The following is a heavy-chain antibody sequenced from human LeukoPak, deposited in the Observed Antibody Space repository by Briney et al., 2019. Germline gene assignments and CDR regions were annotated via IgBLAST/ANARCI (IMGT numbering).Heavy chain of an antibody. J-gene: IGHJ4*02. Sequence: GGSLRLSCAASGFTFSSYAMSWVRQAPGKGPEWVSAISGSGGSTYYADSVKGRFTISRDNSKNTLYLQMNSLRAEDMALYYCARGGSSADYFDYWGQGTLVTVSS. CDR2: ISGSGGST. CDR1: GFTFSSYA. V-gene: IGHV3-23*01. D-gene: IGHD6-6*01. CDR3: ARGGSSADYFDY.